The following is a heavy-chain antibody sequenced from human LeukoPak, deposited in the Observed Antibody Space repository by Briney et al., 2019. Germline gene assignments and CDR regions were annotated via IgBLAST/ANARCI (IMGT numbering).Heavy chain of an antibody. D-gene: IGHD4/OR15-4a*01. CDR3: ARATWYGGNPSGAFDI. V-gene: IGHV1-46*01. J-gene: IGHJ3*02. CDR2: INPSGGST. Sequence: ASVKVSCKGSGYTFTNYHLHWVRQAPGQGLEWMGIINPSGGSTSYAQKFQDRVTMTRDTSTSTVYMELNSLRSEDTDVYYCARATWYGGNPSGAFDIWGQGTMVTVSS. CDR1: GYTFTNYH.